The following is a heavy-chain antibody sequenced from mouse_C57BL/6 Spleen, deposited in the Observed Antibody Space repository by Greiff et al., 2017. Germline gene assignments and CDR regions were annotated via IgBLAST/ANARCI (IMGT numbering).Heavy chain of an antibody. J-gene: IGHJ4*01. V-gene: IGHV1-9*01. CDR3: ARGAYYGSNKGAMDD. CDR2: FLPGSGCT. Sequence: QVQLQQSGAELMKPGASVKLSCKATGYTFTGYWLEWVKQRPGHGLEWMGGFLPGSGCTNYNEKFKGKSTLPADTSSNTASMHISSLTSEDHAIYYCARGAYYGSNKGAMDDGGQGTSVTVSS. D-gene: IGHD2-10*01. CDR1: GYTFTGYW.